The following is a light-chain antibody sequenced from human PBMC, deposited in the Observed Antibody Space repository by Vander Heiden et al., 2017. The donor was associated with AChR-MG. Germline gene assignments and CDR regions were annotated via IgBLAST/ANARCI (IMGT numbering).Light chain of an antibody. J-gene: IGKJ1*01. CDR2: WAS. V-gene: IGKV4-1*01. CDR3: QQYYSTPWT. Sequence: DIVMTQSPDPRAVSLGERATINCKSSQSVLYSSNNKNYLAWYQQKPGQPPKLLIYWASTRESGVPDRFSGSGSGTDFTLTISSLQAEDVAVYYCQQYYSTPWTFGQGTKVEIK. CDR1: QSVLYSSNNKNY.